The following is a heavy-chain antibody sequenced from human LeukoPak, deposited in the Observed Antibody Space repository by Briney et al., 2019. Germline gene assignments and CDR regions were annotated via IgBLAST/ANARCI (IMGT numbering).Heavy chain of an antibody. D-gene: IGHD4-11*01. CDR1: GFTFSSYG. J-gene: IGHJ5*02. CDR3: ARDREGTVTPWFDP. CDR2: ISSSSSYI. Sequence: GGSLRLSCAASGFTFSSYGMHWVRQAPGKGLEWVSSISSSSSYIYYADSVKGRFTISRDNAKNSLYLQMNSLRAEDTAVYYCARDREGTVTPWFDPWGQGTLVTVSS. V-gene: IGHV3-21*01.